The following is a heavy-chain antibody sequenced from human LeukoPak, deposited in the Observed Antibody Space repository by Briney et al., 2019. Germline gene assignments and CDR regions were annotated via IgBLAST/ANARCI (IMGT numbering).Heavy chain of an antibody. Sequence: GGSLRLSCAASGFTFSSYGMHWVRQAPGKGLEWVAFIRYDGSNKYYADSVKGRFTISRDNSKNTLYLQMNSLRAEDTTVYYCAKDALWFGELLGAFDIWGQGTMVTVSS. D-gene: IGHD3-10*01. V-gene: IGHV3-30*02. CDR3: AKDALWFGELLGAFDI. J-gene: IGHJ3*02. CDR1: GFTFSSYG. CDR2: IRYDGSNK.